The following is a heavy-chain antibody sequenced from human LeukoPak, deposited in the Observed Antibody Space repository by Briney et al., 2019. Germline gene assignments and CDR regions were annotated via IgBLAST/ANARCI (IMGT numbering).Heavy chain of an antibody. V-gene: IGHV4-4*07. D-gene: IGHD2-15*01. CDR3: ARDGGCSGGSCYDY. CDR1: GGSISSYY. Sequence: PSETLSLTCTVSGGSISSYYWSWIRQPAGKGLEWIGRIYTSGSTNYNPSLKGRVTMSVDTSKNQFSLKLSSVTAADTAVYYCARDGGCSGGSCYDYWGQGTLVTVSS. J-gene: IGHJ4*02. CDR2: IYTSGST.